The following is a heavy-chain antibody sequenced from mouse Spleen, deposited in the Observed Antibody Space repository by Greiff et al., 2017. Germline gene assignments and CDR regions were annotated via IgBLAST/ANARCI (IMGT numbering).Heavy chain of an antibody. CDR3: AREGTTPYFDY. CDR1: GYSITSGYY. J-gene: IGHJ2*01. CDR2: ISYDGSN. Sequence: ESGPGLVKPSQSLSLTCSVTGYSITSGYYWNWIRQFPGNKLEWMGYISYDGSNNYNPSLKNRISITRDTSKNQFFLKLNSVTTEDTATYYCAREGTTPYFDYWGQGTTLTVSS. D-gene: IGHD1-1*01. V-gene: IGHV3-6*01.